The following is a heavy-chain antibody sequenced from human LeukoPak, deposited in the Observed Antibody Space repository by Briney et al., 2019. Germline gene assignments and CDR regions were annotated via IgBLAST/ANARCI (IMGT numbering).Heavy chain of an antibody. CDR1: GFSFSNYA. Sequence: GGSLRLSCAASGFSFSNYAMAWVRQAPGKGLEWVSGISAGGTRTYYADSVRGRFTMFRDNSMDTVYLQMNSLRAEDTGVYYCAKYAVRETFFGDYWGQGTLVAVSS. V-gene: IGHV3-23*01. CDR2: ISAGGTRT. J-gene: IGHJ4*02. D-gene: IGHD3-3*01. CDR3: AKYAVRETFFGDY.